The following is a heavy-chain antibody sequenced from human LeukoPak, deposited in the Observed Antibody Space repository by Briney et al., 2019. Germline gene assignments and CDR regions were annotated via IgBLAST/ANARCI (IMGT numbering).Heavy chain of an antibody. Sequence: NPSETLSLTCTVSGGTISSYYWNWIQQPPGKGLEWIGYIHYSGSTKYNPSLKSRVTISVDTSKNQFSLKLSSVTAADTAVYYCARWYSSGWAFDYWGQGTLVTVSS. CDR3: ARWYSSGWAFDY. CDR2: IHYSGST. CDR1: GGTISSYY. J-gene: IGHJ4*02. V-gene: IGHV4-59*08. D-gene: IGHD6-19*01.